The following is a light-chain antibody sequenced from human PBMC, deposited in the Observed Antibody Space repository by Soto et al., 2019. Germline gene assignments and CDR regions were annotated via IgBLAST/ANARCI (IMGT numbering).Light chain of an antibody. CDR1: QSVSSSY. Sequence: EIVLTQSPGTLSLSPGERATLSCRASQSVSSSYLAWYQQKPGQAPRLLIYGASSRATGIPARFSGSGSGTDFTLTISSLEPEDFAVYYCQQRSEWPITFGQGTRLEIK. CDR3: QQRSEWPIT. V-gene: IGKV3D-20*02. CDR2: GAS. J-gene: IGKJ5*01.